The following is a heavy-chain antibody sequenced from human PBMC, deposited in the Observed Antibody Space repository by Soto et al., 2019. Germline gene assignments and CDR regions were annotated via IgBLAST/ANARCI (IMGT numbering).Heavy chain of an antibody. Sequence: EVQLVESGGGLVQPGGSLRLSCAASGFTFSSYEMNWVRQAPGKGLEWVSYISSSGSTIYYADSVKGRFTISRDNAKNSLYLQMNSLRAEDTAVYYCASLLGYCSSTSCYTDYYYYYGMDVWGQGTTVTVSS. CDR1: GFTFSSYE. V-gene: IGHV3-48*03. J-gene: IGHJ6*02. CDR2: ISSSGSTI. CDR3: ASLLGYCSSTSCYTDYYYYYGMDV. D-gene: IGHD2-2*02.